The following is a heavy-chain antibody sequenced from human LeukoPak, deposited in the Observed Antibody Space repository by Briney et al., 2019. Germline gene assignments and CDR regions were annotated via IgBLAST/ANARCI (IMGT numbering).Heavy chain of an antibody. J-gene: IGHJ5*02. CDR2: ISAYNGNT. Sequence: ASVKVSCKASGYTFTGYYMHWVRQAPGQGLEWMGWISAYNGNTNYAQKLQGRVTMTTDTSTSTAYMELRSLRSDDTAVYYCARGRRLAYCGGDCYGNWFDPRGQGTLVTVSS. CDR1: GYTFTGYY. V-gene: IGHV1-18*04. D-gene: IGHD2-21*02. CDR3: ARGRRLAYCGGDCYGNWFDP.